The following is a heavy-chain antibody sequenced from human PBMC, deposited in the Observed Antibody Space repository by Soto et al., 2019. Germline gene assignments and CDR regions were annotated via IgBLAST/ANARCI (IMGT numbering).Heavy chain of an antibody. V-gene: IGHV4-59*08. CDR3: ARNRDGYNSDY. D-gene: IGHD5-12*01. CDR1: GGSISSYY. Sequence: SETLSLTCTVSGGSISSYYWSWIRQPPGKGLEWIGYIYYSGSTNYNPSLKSRVTISVDTSKNQFSLKLSSVTAADTAVYYCARNRDGYNSDYWGQGTLVTVS. CDR2: IYYSGST. J-gene: IGHJ4*02.